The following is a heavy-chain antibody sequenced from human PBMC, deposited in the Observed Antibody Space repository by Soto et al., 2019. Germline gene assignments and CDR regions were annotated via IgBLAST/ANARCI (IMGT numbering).Heavy chain of an antibody. Sequence: LSLTCTVSGGSFKSGSYSWSWIRQPPGEGLEWIGYVYHTGRTSYNPSLKSRVSISMDTSKNQFSLNLDSVTAADTAVYFCARDFAYFDSWGQGTLVTVSS. D-gene: IGHD3-3*01. CDR2: VYHTGRT. CDR1: GGSFKSGSYS. CDR3: ARDFAYFDS. J-gene: IGHJ4*02. V-gene: IGHV4-61*01.